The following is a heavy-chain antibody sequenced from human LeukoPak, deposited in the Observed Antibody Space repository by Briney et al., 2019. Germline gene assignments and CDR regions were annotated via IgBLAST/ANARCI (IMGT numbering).Heavy chain of an antibody. CDR2: INHSGST. CDR3: ARTLYGRGDFDY. V-gene: IGHV4-34*01. Sequence: SETLSLTCAVYGGSFSGYYWSWIRQPPGKGLEWIGEINHSGSTNYNPSLKSRVTMSVDTSKNQFSLKLSSVTAADTAVYYCARTLYGRGDFDYWGQGTLVTVSS. D-gene: IGHD2-8*01. J-gene: IGHJ4*02. CDR1: GGSFSGYY.